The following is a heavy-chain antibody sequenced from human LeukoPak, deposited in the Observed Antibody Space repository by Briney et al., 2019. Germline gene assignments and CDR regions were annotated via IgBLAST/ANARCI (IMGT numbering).Heavy chain of an antibody. J-gene: IGHJ4*02. CDR3: ARGSRDDYSNPPFDH. D-gene: IGHD4-11*01. Sequence: GGSLRLSCAASGFTFSSYSMNWVRQAPGKGLEWVSSISSRSSYIYYADSVKGRFTISRDNAKNSLYLQMNSLRAEDTAVYYCARGSRDDYSNPPFDHWGQGTLVTVSS. CDR1: GFTFSSYS. CDR2: ISSRSSYI. V-gene: IGHV3-21*01.